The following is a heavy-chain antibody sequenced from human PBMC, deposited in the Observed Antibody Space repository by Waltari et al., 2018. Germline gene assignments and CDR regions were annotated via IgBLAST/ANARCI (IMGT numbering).Heavy chain of an antibody. D-gene: IGHD3-10*01. V-gene: IGHV3-23*01. CDR2: ISGSGGST. J-gene: IGHJ4*02. Sequence: LLDLGGGWCQPGGSVVLSWQAPGSTFRTYAWPGCPRARGKGLEWVSAISGSGGSTYYADSVRGRFTISRDNSKNTLYLQMNSLSAEDTAVYYCAKDMEGQPGNFDYWGQGTLVTVSS. CDR1: GSTFRTYA. CDR3: AKDMEGQPGNFDY.